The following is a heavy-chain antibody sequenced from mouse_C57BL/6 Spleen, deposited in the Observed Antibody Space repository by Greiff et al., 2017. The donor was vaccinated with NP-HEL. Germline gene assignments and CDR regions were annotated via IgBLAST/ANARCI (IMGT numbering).Heavy chain of an antibody. CDR1: GYAFSSYW. Sequence: VQRVESGAELVKPGASVKISCKASGYAFSSYWMNWVKQRPGKGLEWIGQIYPGDGDTNYNGKFKGKATLTADKSSSTAYMQLSSLTSEDSAVYFCAIDLSYAMDYWGQGTSVTVSS. D-gene: IGHD6-2*01. V-gene: IGHV1-80*01. CDR2: IYPGDGDT. CDR3: AIDLSYAMDY. J-gene: IGHJ4*01.